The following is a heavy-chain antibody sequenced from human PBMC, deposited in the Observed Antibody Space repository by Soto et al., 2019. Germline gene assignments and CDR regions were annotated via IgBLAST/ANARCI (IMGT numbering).Heavy chain of an antibody. V-gene: IGHV1-24*01. CDR3: ETWALYCASSSVFDI. J-gene: IGHJ3*02. D-gene: IGHD2-21*01. CDR1: GYTLTELS. Sequence: GASVKVSCKVSGYTLTELSMHWVRQAPGKGLEWMGGFDPEDGETIYAQKFQGRVTMTEDTSTDTDYKELSSPRSEDPAFFYFETWALYCASSSVFDIGGQGTRVPFPS. CDR2: FDPEDGET.